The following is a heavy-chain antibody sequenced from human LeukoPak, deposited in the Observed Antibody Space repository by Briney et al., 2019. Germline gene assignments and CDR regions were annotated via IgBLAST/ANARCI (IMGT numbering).Heavy chain of an antibody. CDR1: GGSISSYY. CDR2: INHSGST. J-gene: IGHJ4*02. V-gene: IGHV4-34*01. D-gene: IGHD3-22*01. CDR3: ATRPYDSSGYSPLDY. Sequence: NPSETLSLTCTVSGGSISSYYWSWIRQPPGKGLEWIGEINHSGSTNYNPSLKSRVTISVDTSKNQFSLKLSSVTAADTAVYYCATRPYDSSGYSPLDYWGQGTLVTVSS.